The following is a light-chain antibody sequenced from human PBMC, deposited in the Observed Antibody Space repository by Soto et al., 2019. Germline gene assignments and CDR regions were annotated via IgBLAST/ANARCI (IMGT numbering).Light chain of an antibody. CDR3: QQYGSSPIT. V-gene: IGKV3-20*01. Sequence: IVLTHSPVTLSFSAGEIAALSFRAIQSVTRYVAWYQQKPCQAPSLLISAASARATGIPARFSGSGSETEFSLTINRLEPEDFAVYFCQQYGSSPITFGQGTRLEIK. CDR2: AAS. CDR1: QSVTRY. J-gene: IGKJ5*01.